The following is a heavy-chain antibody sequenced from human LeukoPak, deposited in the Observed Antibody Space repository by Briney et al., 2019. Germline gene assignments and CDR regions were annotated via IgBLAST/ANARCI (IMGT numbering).Heavy chain of an antibody. D-gene: IGHD3-10*01. CDR2: ISAYNGDT. CDR3: AREAYGSGSSPQP. Sequence: ASVKVSCKASGYTFASYGISWVRQAPGQGLEWMGWISAYNGDTNYAQKLHGRVTMTTDTSTSTAYMELRSLRSDDTAVYYCAREAYGSGSSPQPWGQGTLVTVSS. V-gene: IGHV1-18*01. J-gene: IGHJ5*02. CDR1: GYTFASYG.